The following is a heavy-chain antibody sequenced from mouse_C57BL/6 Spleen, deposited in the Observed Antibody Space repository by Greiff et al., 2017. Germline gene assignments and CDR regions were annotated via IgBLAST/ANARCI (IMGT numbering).Heavy chain of an antibody. D-gene: IGHD1-1*01. Sequence: EVMLVESGGGLVKPGGSLKLSCAASGFTFSSYAMSWVRQTPEKRLEWVATISDGGSYTYYPDNVKGRFTITRDNAKNNLYLQMGDLKSEDTAMYYWARALYYYGYFDYGGQGTTLTVSS. J-gene: IGHJ2*01. CDR2: ISDGGSYT. V-gene: IGHV5-4*03. CDR3: ARALYYYGYFDY. CDR1: GFTFSSYA.